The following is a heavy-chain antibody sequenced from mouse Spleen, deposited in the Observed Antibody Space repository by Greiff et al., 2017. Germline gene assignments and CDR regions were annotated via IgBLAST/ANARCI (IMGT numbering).Heavy chain of an antibody. CDR1: GFTFSSYA. CDR3: ARQDGNYEKGAMDY. D-gene: IGHD2-1*01. V-gene: IGHV5-9*04. J-gene: IGHJ4*01. Sequence: EVKLMESGGGLVKLGGSLKLSCAASGFTFSSYAMSWVRQTPEKRLEWVATISSGGGNTYYPDSVKGRFTISRDNAKNTLYLQMSSLKSEDTAMYYCARQDGNYEKGAMDYWGQGTSVTVSS. CDR2: ISSGGGNT.